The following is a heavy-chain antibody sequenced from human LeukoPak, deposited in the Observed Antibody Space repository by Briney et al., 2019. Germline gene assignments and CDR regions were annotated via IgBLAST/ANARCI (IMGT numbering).Heavy chain of an antibody. CDR1: GYTFTGYY. D-gene: IGHD2-21*02. CDR3: ARDYCGGDCFPDY. V-gene: IGHV1-2*06. J-gene: IGHJ4*02. CDR2: INPNSGDT. Sequence: ASVKVSCKACGYTFTGYYVHWVRQAPGQGLEWMGRINPNSGDTNYAQKFQGRVTMTRDTSISTAYMELSRLRSDDTAVYYCARDYCGGDCFPDYWGQGTLVTVSS.